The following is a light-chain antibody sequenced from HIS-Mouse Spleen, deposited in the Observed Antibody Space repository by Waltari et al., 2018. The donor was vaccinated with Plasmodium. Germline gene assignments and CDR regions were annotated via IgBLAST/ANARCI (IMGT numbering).Light chain of an antibody. J-gene: IGKJ1*01. CDR2: GAS. V-gene: IGKV3-20*01. CDR3: QQYGSSSWT. Sequence: EIVLTQSPATLSFSPGERATLYCRARQSVSSSYLAWYQQKPGQAPRLLIYGASSRATGIPDRFSGSGSGTDFTLTISRLEPEDFAVYYCQQYGSSSWTFGQGTKVEIK. CDR1: QSVSSSY.